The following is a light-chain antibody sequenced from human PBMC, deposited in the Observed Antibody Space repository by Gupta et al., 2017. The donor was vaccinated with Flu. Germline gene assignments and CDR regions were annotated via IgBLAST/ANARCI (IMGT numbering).Light chain of an antibody. Sequence: SSDVGSYNLVSWYQQHPGKAPKLMIYEGSKRPSGVSNRFSGSKSGNTASLTISGLQAEDEADYYCCSYAGSSTLYVLGTGTKVTVL. CDR1: SSDVGSYNL. V-gene: IGLV2-23*01. J-gene: IGLJ1*01. CDR2: EGS. CDR3: CSYAGSSTLYV.